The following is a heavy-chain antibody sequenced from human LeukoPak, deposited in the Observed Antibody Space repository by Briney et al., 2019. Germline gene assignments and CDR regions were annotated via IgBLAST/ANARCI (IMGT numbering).Heavy chain of an antibody. CDR1: GGTFSSYA. CDR3: ASEAARHYFDY. D-gene: IGHD6-6*01. V-gene: IGHV1-69*06. J-gene: IGHJ4*02. Sequence: SVKVSCKASGGTFSSYAISWVRQAPGQGLEWMGGIIPIFGTANYAQKFQGRVTTTADKSTSTAYMELSSLRSEDTAVYYCASEAARHYFDYWGQGTLVTVSS. CDR2: IIPIFGTA.